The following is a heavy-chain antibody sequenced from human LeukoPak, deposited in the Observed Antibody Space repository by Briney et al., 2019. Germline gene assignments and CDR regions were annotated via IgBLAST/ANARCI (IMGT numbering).Heavy chain of an antibody. CDR1: GFTFSSYE. CDR2: ISSSGSTI. Sequence: GGSLSLSCAASGFTFSSYEMNWVREAPGKGVEWVSYISSSGSTIYYADSVKGRFTISRDNAKNSLYLQINSLRAEDTAGYYCARDLWYSSSRWGQGTLVTVSS. CDR3: ARDLWYSSSR. D-gene: IGHD6-13*01. V-gene: IGHV3-48*03. J-gene: IGHJ4*02.